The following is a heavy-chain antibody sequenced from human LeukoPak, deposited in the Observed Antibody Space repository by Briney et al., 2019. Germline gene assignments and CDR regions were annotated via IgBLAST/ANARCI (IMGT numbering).Heavy chain of an antibody. CDR3: ARDPHQYRYGYRGGFDY. J-gene: IGHJ4*02. V-gene: IGHV1-2*02. CDR1: GYTFTGYY. CDR2: INPNSGGT. D-gene: IGHD5-18*01. Sequence: GASVKVSCKASGYTFTGYYMHWVRQAPGQGLEWMGWINPNSGGTNYAQKFQGRVTMTRDTSISTAYMELSRLRSDDTAVYYCARDPHQYRYGYRGGFDYWGQGTLVTVSS.